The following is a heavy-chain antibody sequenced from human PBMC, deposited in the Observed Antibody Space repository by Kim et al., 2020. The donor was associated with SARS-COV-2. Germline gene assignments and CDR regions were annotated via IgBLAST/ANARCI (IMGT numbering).Heavy chain of an antibody. Sequence: GGSLRLSCAASGFTVSSNYMSWVRQAPGKGLEWVSVIYSGGSTYYADSVKGRFTISRDNSKNTLYLQMNSLRAEDTAVYYCASDSSSWSFTYYYYYYGMDVWGQGTTVTVSS. J-gene: IGHJ6*02. CDR2: IYSGGST. CDR1: GFTVSSNY. D-gene: IGHD6-13*01. CDR3: ASDSSSWSFTYYYYYYGMDV. V-gene: IGHV3-53*01.